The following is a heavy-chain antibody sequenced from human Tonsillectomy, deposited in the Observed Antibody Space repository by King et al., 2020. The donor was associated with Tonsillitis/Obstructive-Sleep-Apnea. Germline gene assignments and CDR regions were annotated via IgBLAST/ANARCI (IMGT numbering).Heavy chain of an antibody. CDR2: IDPSDSYT. V-gene: IGHV5-10-1*03. Sequence: VQLVESGAEVKKPGESLRISCKGSGYSFTSYWISWVRQMPGKGLEWMGRIDPSDSYTNYSPSFQGHVTISADKSINTAYLQWSSLKASDTAMYFCARTEWLLLEDNSFDPWGQGTVVTVSS. CDR1: GYSFTSYW. D-gene: IGHD5-12*01. J-gene: IGHJ5*02. CDR3: ARTEWLLLEDNSFDP.